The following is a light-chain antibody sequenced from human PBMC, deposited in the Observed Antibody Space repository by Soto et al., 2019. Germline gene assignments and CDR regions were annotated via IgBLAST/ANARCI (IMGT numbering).Light chain of an antibody. Sequence: QSVLTQPASVSGSPGQSITISCTGSSSDVGAYKYVSWFQQHPGKAPKLIIYEVSNRPSGVSDRFSGSKSGNPASLTISGLQAEDEADYHCSSYTTTTAWVFGGGTKLTVL. J-gene: IGLJ3*02. V-gene: IGLV2-14*01. CDR1: SSDVGAYKY. CDR3: SSYTTTTAWV. CDR2: EVS.